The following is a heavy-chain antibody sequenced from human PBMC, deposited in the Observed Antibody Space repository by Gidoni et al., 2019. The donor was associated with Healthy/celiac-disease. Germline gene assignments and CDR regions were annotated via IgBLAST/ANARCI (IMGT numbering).Heavy chain of an antibody. J-gene: IGHJ4*02. Sequence: QVQLQESRPGLVKPSQPLSPTCTVSGGSISRGSYYWRWTRQPAGKGLEGIGRIYTSGSTNDNPSRKSRGTISVDTAKNQFPLKLSSVTAADADVYYCARGRPAGYSSTLFDYWGQGTLVTVSS. D-gene: IGHD6-13*01. CDR2: IYTSGST. V-gene: IGHV4-61*02. CDR1: GGSISRGSYY. CDR3: ARGRPAGYSSTLFDY.